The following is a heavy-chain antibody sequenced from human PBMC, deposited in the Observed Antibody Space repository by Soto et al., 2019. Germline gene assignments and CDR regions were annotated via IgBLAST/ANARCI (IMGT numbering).Heavy chain of an antibody. V-gene: IGHV1-2*02. Sequence: ASVKVSCKASGYTFTGYYMHWVRQAPGQGLEWMGWINPNSGGTNYAQKFQGRVTMTRDTSISTAYMELSRLRSDDTAVYYCARGYSYGRYYYGMDVWGQGTTVTVSS. CDR2: INPNSGGT. CDR3: ARGYSYGRYYYGMDV. CDR1: GYTFTGYY. D-gene: IGHD5-18*01. J-gene: IGHJ6*02.